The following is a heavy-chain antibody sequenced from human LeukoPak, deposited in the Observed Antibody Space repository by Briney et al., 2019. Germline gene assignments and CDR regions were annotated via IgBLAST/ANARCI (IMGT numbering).Heavy chain of an antibody. V-gene: IGHV5-51*01. CDR2: IYPGDSDT. CDR1: GYSFTSYW. J-gene: IGHJ6*03. D-gene: IGHD3-10*01. Sequence: GESLKISCKGSGYSFTSYWIGWVRQMPGKGLEWVGIIYPGDSDTRYSPSFQGQVTISADKSISTAYLQWSSLKASDTAMYYCARRGVTMVREYYYYYMDVWGKGTTVTISS. CDR3: ARRGVTMVREYYYYYMDV.